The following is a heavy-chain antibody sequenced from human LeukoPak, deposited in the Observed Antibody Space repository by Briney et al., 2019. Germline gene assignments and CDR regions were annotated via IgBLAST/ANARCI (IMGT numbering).Heavy chain of an antibody. Sequence: PGGSLRLSCAASGFTFSSYAMSWVRQAPGKGLEWVSAISGSGSTYYADSVKGRFTISRDNSKNTLYLQMNSLRAEDTAVYYCAKDRASSSWLYWGQGTLVTVSS. CDR2: ISGSGST. V-gene: IGHV3-23*01. CDR1: GFTFSSYA. CDR3: AKDRASSSWLY. D-gene: IGHD6-13*01. J-gene: IGHJ4*02.